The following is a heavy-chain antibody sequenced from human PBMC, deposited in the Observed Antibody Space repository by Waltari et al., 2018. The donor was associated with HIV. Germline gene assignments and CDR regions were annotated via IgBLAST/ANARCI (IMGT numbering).Heavy chain of an antibody. CDR1: GFSVSRYW. V-gene: IGHV3-74*01. CDR3: VKDMFGEYDY. J-gene: IGHJ4*02. D-gene: IGHD3-10*02. CDR2: INPDGNTI. Sequence: EVQLVQSGGGLVQPGGSRRLSCAASGFSVSRYWMHWVRQIPGQGLVWVSRINPDGNTINYADSVRGRFTISRDYAKNTLYLQMNSLREEDTAMYYCVKDMFGEYDYWGQGTLVTVSS.